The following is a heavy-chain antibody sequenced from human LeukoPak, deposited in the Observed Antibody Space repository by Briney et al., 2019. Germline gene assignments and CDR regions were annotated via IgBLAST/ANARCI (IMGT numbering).Heavy chain of an antibody. CDR3: ARDFWSGHSDAFDI. CDR1: GFTFSSYS. V-gene: IGHV3-21*04. Sequence: GGSLRLSCAASGFTFSSYSMNWVRQAPGKGLEWVSSISSSSSYIYYADSVKGRFTISRDNARNSLYLQMNSLRAEDTALYYCARDFWSGHSDAFDIWGQGTMVTVSS. J-gene: IGHJ3*02. CDR2: ISSSSSYI. D-gene: IGHD3-3*01.